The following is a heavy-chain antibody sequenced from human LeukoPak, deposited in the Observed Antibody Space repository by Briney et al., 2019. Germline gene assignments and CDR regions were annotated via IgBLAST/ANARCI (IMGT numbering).Heavy chain of an antibody. CDR1: GGPFSDYS. CDR2: INHSGST. D-gene: IGHD5-24*01. CDR3: VRGHNENRYKSAFDI. V-gene: IGHV4-34*01. J-gene: IGHJ3*02. Sequence: SETLSLTCAVFGGPFSDYSWTWVRQPPGKGLEWIGEINHSGSTNYSPSPKSRVTISVDTSKNQFSLKLSSVTAADTAVYYCVRGHNENRYKSAFDIWGQGTMVTVSS.